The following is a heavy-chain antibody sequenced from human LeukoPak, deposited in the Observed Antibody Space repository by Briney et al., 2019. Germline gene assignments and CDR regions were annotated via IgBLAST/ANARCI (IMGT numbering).Heavy chain of an antibody. CDR2: IYYSGST. D-gene: IGHD5-12*01. V-gene: IGHV4-59*01. CDR3: ARAVDIVATMFDY. CDR1: GGSISSYY. J-gene: IGHJ4*02. Sequence: SETLSLTCTVSGGSISSYYWSWIQQPPGKGLEWIGYIYYSGSTNYNPSLKSRVTISVDTSKNQFSLKLSSVTAADTAVYYCARAVDIVATMFDYWGQGTLVTVSS.